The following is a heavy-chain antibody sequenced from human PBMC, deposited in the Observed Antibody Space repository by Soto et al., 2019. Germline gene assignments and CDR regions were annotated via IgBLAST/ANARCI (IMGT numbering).Heavy chain of an antibody. CDR3: AKDRDYPRDQFNY. CDR1: GFTFTYYA. J-gene: IGHJ4*02. V-gene: IGHV3-23*01. CDR2: ISANGQGI. D-gene: IGHD2-2*01. Sequence: GGSLRLSCTASGFTFTYYAFSWVRQAPGKGLEWVSAISANGQGIYYADSVRGRFTISRDNSKNTVFLHMDSLRAEDTAVYYCAKDRDYPRDQFNYWGQGTLGTVSS.